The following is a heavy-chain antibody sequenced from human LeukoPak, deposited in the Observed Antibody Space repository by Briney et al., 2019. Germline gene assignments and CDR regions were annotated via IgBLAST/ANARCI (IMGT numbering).Heavy chain of an antibody. CDR2: ISAYNGNT. V-gene: IGHV1-18*01. CDR1: GYTFTSYG. D-gene: IGHD3-10*01. J-gene: IGHJ4*02. CDR3: ARRRGFGELLSDFDY. Sequence: ASVKVSCKASGYTFTSYGISWLRQAPGQGLEWMGWISAYNGNTNYAQKLQGRVTMTTDTSTSTAYMELRSLRTDNTAVYYCARRRGFGELLSDFDYWGQGTLVTVSS.